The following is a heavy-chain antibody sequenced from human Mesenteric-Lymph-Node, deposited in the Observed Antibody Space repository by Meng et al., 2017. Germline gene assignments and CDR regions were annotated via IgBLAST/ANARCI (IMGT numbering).Heavy chain of an antibody. V-gene: IGHV4-30-4*01. CDR2: IYYSGST. D-gene: IGHD4-17*01. CDR3: ARDRKHYGERGWFDP. J-gene: IGHJ5*02. CDR1: GGSISSGDYY. Sequence: GPGPGLVQPQQTLSLPFTVPGGSISSGDYYWSWIRQPPGKGLEWIGYIYYSGSTYSNASLKSRVTISIDRSKNQFSLKLSSVTAADTAVYYCARDRKHYGERGWFDPWGQGTLVTVSS.